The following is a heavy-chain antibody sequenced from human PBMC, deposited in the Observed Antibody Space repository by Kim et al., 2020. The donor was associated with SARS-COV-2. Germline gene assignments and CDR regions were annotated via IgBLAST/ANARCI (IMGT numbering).Heavy chain of an antibody. V-gene: IGHV5-10-1*01. CDR1: GYSFTSYW. D-gene: IGHD3-16*01. CDR3: ARLVSPPLGPYYYGMDV. Sequence: GESLKISCKGSGYSFTSYWISWVRQMPGKGLEWMGRIDPSDSYTNYSPSFQGHVTISADKSISTAYLQWSSLKASDTAMYYCARLVSPPLGPYYYGMDVWGQGTTVTVSS. J-gene: IGHJ6*02. CDR2: IDPSDSYT.